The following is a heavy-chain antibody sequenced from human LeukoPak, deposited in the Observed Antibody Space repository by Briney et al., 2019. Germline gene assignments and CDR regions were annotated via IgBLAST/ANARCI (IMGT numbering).Heavy chain of an antibody. J-gene: IGHJ4*02. CDR1: GFTFSTYS. CDR2: ISSSSSYI. D-gene: IGHD6-19*01. CDR3: ASHSAVAGHFDY. Sequence: GGSLRLSCAASGFTFSTYSMNWARQAPGKGLEWVSSISSSSSYIYYADSVKGRFTISRDNAKNSLYLQMNSLRAEDTAVYYCASHSAVAGHFDYWGQGTLVTVSS. V-gene: IGHV3-21*01.